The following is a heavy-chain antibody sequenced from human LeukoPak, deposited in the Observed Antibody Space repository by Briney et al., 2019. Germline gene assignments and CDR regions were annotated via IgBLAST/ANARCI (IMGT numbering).Heavy chain of an antibody. D-gene: IGHD3-3*01. CDR3: ARSHLEWLLSGFDY. CDR2: IIPLFSTA. Sequence: ASVKVSCKASGGTFSNYAISWVRQAPGQGLEWMGGIIPLFSTANYAHKFQGRVTITADKSTSTVYMELSSLRSDDTAVYYCARSHLEWLLSGFDYWGQGTLVTVSS. CDR1: GGTFSNYA. V-gene: IGHV1-69*06. J-gene: IGHJ4*02.